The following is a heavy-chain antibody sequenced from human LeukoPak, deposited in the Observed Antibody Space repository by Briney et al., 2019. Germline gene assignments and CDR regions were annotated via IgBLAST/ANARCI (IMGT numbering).Heavy chain of an antibody. CDR3: ARDTTVTTFYGMDV. V-gene: IGHV4-39*07. CDR1: GGSVSSSGYY. CDR2: INHSGST. Sequence: SETLFLTCIVSGGSVSSSGYYWGWIRQPPGKGLEWIGEINHSGSTNYNPSLKSRVTISVDTSKNQFSLKLSSVTAADTAVYYCARDTTVTTFYGMDVWGQGTTVTVSS. D-gene: IGHD4-17*01. J-gene: IGHJ6*02.